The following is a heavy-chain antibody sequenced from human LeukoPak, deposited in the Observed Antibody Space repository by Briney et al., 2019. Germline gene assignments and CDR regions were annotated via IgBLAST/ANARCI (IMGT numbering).Heavy chain of an antibody. D-gene: IGHD6-19*01. Sequence: VASVKVSCKASGYTFTSYDINWVRQATGQGLEWMGWMNPNSGNTGYAQKFQGRVTITRNTSISTAYMELSSPRSEDTAVYYCARSSSGWSYLFDYWGQGTLVTVSS. CDR2: MNPNSGNT. J-gene: IGHJ4*02. CDR1: GYTFTSYD. CDR3: ARSSSGWSYLFDY. V-gene: IGHV1-8*03.